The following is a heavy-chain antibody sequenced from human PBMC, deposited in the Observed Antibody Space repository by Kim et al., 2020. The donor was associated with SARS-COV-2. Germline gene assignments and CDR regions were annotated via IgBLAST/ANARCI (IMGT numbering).Heavy chain of an antibody. CDR3: ARLYDSSGYYYAAFDY. Sequence: SETLSLTCTVSGGSISSSSYYWGWIRQPPGKGLEWIGSIYYSGITYYNPSLKSLVTISVDTSKNQFSLRLSSVTAADTAVYYCARLYDSSGYYYAAFDYWGQGTLVTVSS. D-gene: IGHD3-22*01. CDR2: IYYSGIT. CDR1: GGSISSSSYY. J-gene: IGHJ4*02. V-gene: IGHV4-39*01.